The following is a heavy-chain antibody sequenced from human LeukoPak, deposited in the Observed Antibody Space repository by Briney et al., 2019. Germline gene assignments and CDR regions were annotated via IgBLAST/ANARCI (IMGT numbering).Heavy chain of an antibody. CDR1: GGSISNYF. J-gene: IGHJ4*02. Sequence: SETLSLTCTVSGGSISNYFWNWIRQPPGKGLEWIGYIKTSGSAYCNPSLKSRVSVSVDTSKNQFSLKLSSVTAADTAVYYCARGYCANSTFYNFDYWGQGTLDTVSS. CDR2: IKTSGSA. D-gene: IGHD2-8*01. V-gene: IGHV4-59*01. CDR3: ARGYCANSTFYNFDY.